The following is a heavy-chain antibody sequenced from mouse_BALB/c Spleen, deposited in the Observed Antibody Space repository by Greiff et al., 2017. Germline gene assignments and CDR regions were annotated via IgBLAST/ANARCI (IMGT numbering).Heavy chain of an antibody. V-gene: IGHV14-1*02. D-gene: IGHD2-4*01. Sequence: EVQLQQSGAELVRPGALVKLSCKASGFNIKDYYMHWVKQRPEQGLEWIGRIDPANGNTKYDPKFQGKATITADTSSNTAYLQLSSLTSEDTAVYYCARGDYDYFDYWGQGTTLTVSS. CDR1: GFNIKDYY. CDR2: IDPANGNT. J-gene: IGHJ2*01. CDR3: ARGDYDYFDY.